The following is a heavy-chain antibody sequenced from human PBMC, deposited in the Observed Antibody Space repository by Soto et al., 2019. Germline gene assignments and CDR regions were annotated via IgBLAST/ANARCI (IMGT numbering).Heavy chain of an antibody. CDR1: GLSISSGDW. CDR3: ARDQGSHPGD. J-gene: IGHJ4*02. Sequence: QVQLQESGPVLVRPSGTVSLTFAVSGLSISSGDWWSWVRDPPGKGLEWIGEIHHSVSTNYNPSLKSRVTMSVVPSKDLFALTLTSVTAADTAFYYCARDQGSHPGDWGQGTLVSVYS. D-gene: IGHD6-13*01. V-gene: IGHV4-4*02. CDR2: IHHSVST.